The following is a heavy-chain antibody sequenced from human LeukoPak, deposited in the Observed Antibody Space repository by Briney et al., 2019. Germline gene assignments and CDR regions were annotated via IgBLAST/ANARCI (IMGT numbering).Heavy chain of an antibody. CDR2: IYYSGST. Sequence: PSETLSLTRTVSGGSISSSSYYWGWIRQPPGKGLEWIGSIYYSGSTYYNPSLKSRVTISVDTSKNQFSLKLSSVTAADTAVYYCARHTTTYYYVQYYFDYWGQGTLVTVSS. J-gene: IGHJ4*02. CDR1: GGSISSSSYY. V-gene: IGHV4-39*07. CDR3: ARHTTTYYYVQYYFDY. D-gene: IGHD3-10*02.